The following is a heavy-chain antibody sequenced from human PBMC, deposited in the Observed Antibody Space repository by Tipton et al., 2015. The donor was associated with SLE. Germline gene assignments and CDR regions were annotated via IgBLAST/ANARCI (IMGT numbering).Heavy chain of an antibody. V-gene: IGHV4-31*03. CDR3: ARSLEGGYPSYFDY. Sequence: TLSLTCTVSGGSISSGGYYWSWIRQHPGKGLEWIGYIYYSGSTYYNPSLKGRVTISVDTSKNQFSLKLTSVTAADTAVYYCARSLEGGYPSYFDYWGQGTLVTVSS. J-gene: IGHJ4*02. CDR2: IYYSGST. D-gene: IGHD5-12*01. CDR1: GGSISSGGYY.